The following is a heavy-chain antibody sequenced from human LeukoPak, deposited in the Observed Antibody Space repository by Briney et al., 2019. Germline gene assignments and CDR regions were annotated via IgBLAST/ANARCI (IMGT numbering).Heavy chain of an antibody. CDR1: GFTFSSYA. CDR2: INGSGGST. V-gene: IGHV3-23*01. J-gene: IGHJ5*02. D-gene: IGHD1-26*01. Sequence: PGGSLRLSCAASGFTFSSYAMSWVRQAPGKGLEWVSDINGSGGSTYYADSVKGRFTISRDNSKNTLYLQMNSLRAEDTAVYYCAKKYSAGLDPWGQGTLVTVSS. CDR3: AKKYSAGLDP.